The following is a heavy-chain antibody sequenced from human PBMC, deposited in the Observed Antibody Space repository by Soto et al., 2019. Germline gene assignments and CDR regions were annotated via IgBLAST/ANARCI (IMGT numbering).Heavy chain of an antibody. CDR2: IYHSGST. CDR1: GGSISSYY. J-gene: IGHJ4*02. V-gene: IGHV4-59*12. CDR3: ASGLVTTLHY. D-gene: IGHD4-17*01. Sequence: PSETLSLTCTVSGGSISSYYWSWTRQPPGKGLEWIGYIYHSGSTYYNPSLKSRVTISVDRSKNQFSLKLSSVTAADTAVYYCASGLVTTLHYWGQGTLVTVSS.